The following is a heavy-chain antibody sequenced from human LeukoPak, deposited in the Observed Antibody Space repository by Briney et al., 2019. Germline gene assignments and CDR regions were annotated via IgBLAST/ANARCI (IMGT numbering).Heavy chain of an antibody. J-gene: IGHJ4*02. Sequence: SETLSLTCAVYGGSFSGYYWSWIRQPPGKGLEWIGEINHSGSTSYNPSLKSRVTISVDTSKNQFSLKLSSVTAADTAVYYCARDAGDDFDYWGQGTLVTVSS. V-gene: IGHV4-34*01. D-gene: IGHD2-21*01. CDR1: GGSFSGYY. CDR2: INHSGST. CDR3: ARDAGDDFDY.